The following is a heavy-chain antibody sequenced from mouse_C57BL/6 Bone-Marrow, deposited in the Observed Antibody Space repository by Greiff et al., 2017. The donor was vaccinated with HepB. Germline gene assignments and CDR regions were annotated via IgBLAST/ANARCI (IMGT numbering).Heavy chain of an antibody. D-gene: IGHD1-1*01. CDR2: IYPSDSET. Sequence: QVQLQQPGAELVRPGSSVKLSCKASGYTFTSYWMDWVKQRPGQGLEWIGNIYPSDSETHYNQKFKDKATLTVDKSSSTAYMQLSGLTSEDSAVYYCARRGSSFDWYFDVWGTGTTVTVSS. J-gene: IGHJ1*03. V-gene: IGHV1-61*01. CDR1: GYTFTSYW. CDR3: ARRGSSFDWYFDV.